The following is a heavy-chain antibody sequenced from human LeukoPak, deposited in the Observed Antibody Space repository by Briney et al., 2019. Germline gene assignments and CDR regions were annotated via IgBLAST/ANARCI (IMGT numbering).Heavy chain of an antibody. Sequence: PSETLSLTCAVYGGSFSGFYWSWIRQPPGKGLEWIGEINHSGSTNYNPSLKSRVTISVDTSKNQFSLKLSSVTAADTAVYYCARGFSSSWPSPLDYYYMDVWGEGTTVTVSS. CDR3: ARGFSSSWPSPLDYYYMDV. J-gene: IGHJ6*03. CDR2: INHSGST. CDR1: GGSFSGFY. V-gene: IGHV4-34*01. D-gene: IGHD6-13*01.